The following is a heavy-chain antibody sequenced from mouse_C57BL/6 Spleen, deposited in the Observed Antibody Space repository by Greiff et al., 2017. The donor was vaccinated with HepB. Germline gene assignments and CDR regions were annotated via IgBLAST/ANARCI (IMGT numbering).Heavy chain of an antibody. CDR1: GYTFTDYN. J-gene: IGHJ3*01. V-gene: IGHV1-22*01. D-gene: IGHD1-1*01. Sequence: VQLKESGPELVKPGASVKMSCKASGYTFTDYNMHWVKQSHGKSLEWIGYINPNNGGTSYNQKFKGKATLTVNKSSSTACMELRSLTSEDSAVYYCAKSTVVSPWFAYWGQGTLVTVSA. CDR3: AKSTVVSPWFAY. CDR2: INPNNGGT.